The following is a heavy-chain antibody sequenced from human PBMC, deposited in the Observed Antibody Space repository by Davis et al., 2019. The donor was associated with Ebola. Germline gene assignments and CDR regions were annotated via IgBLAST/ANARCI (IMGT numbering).Heavy chain of an antibody. D-gene: IGHD1-26*01. V-gene: IGHV4-31*03. CDR2: IFYSGST. CDR1: GGPIDGGGYY. J-gene: IGHJ2*01. CDR3: ARPAGYGGYWYFDL. Sequence: SETLSPPCTVPGGPIDGGGYYWSWIRHRPGKGLEWIGYIFYSGSTYYNPSLKLRVTITVDTSKNQFSLKLTSVTAADTAVYYCARPAGYGGYWYFDLWGRGTLVTVSS.